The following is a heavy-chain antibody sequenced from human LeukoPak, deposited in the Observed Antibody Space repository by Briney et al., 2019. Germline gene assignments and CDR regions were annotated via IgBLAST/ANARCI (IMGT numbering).Heavy chain of an antibody. D-gene: IGHD1-26*01. V-gene: IGHV3-48*03. CDR2: ISSGGSSI. J-gene: IGHJ4*02. CDR1: GFTFGDYE. Sequence: PGGSLRLSCAASGFTFGDYETKWVRQAPGKGLEWISYISSGGSSITYADSVQGRFTISRDNAKNSLYLQMDSLRVEDTAVYCCVRDGRAGVVGAFRLLDYWGQGTLVTVSS. CDR3: VRDGRAGVVGAFRLLDY.